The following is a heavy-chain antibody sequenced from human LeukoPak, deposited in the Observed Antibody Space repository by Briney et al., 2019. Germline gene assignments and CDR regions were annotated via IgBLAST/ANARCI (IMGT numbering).Heavy chain of an antibody. CDR3: ARSIYYYDSRSLDY. Sequence: ASVKVSCKASGYTFTGYYMHWVRQAPGQGLEWMGWINPNSGGTNYAQKFQGRVTMTRDTSISTAYMELSRLRSEDTAVYYCARSIYYYDSRSLDYWGQGTLVTVSS. V-gene: IGHV1-2*02. J-gene: IGHJ4*02. D-gene: IGHD3-22*01. CDR2: INPNSGGT. CDR1: GYTFTGYY.